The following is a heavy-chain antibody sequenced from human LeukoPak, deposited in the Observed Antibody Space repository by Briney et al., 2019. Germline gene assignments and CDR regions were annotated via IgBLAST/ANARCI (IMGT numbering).Heavy chain of an antibody. V-gene: IGHV3-30*02. Sequence: GGSLRLSCAASGFTFSSYSMNWVRQAPGKGLEWVAFIRYDGSNKYYADSVKGRFTISRDNSKNTLYLQMNSLRAEDTAVYYCANVATRLKGAFDIWGQGTMVTVSS. CDR3: ANVATRLKGAFDI. CDR2: IRYDGSNK. J-gene: IGHJ3*02. D-gene: IGHD5-12*01. CDR1: GFTFSSYS.